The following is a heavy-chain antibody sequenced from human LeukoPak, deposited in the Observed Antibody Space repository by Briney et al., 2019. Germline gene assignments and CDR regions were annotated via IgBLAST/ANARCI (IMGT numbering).Heavy chain of an antibody. CDR1: GFIFSSYS. Sequence: GGSLRLSCAASGFIFSSYSMNWVRQAPGEGLEWVSSINGRSGYIYYADSVRGRFTISRDNAENSLYLQMSGLRAEDTAVYYCARDPNILDYFYFYMDVWGKGTTVTVSS. D-gene: IGHD2-21*01. V-gene: IGHV3-21*01. J-gene: IGHJ6*03. CDR3: ARDPNILDYFYFYMDV. CDR2: INGRSGYI.